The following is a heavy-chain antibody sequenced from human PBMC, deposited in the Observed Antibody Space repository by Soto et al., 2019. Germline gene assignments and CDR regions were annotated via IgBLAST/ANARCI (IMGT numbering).Heavy chain of an antibody. J-gene: IGHJ4*02. CDR2: IYSGGSA. CDR1: GFTVSSNY. D-gene: IGHD6-19*01. V-gene: IGHV3-66*01. Sequence: EVQLVESGGGLVQPGGSLRLSCAAPGFTVSSNYMSWVRQAPGKGLEWVSLIYSGGSAYYTDSVKGRFIISRDNSKNTLYLQMNSLRAEDTAVYYCARYRAVAGSAFDYWGQGTLVTVSS. CDR3: ARYRAVAGSAFDY.